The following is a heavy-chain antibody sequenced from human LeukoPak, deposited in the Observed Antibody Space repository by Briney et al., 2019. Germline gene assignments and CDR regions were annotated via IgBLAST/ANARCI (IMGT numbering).Heavy chain of an antibody. Sequence: ASVKVSCKASGYTFTGYYMHWVRQAPGQGLEWMGWINPNSGGTNYAQKFQGRVTMTRDTSISTAYMELSRLRSDDTVVYYCAKTGEMATTAPDYWGQGTLVTVSS. J-gene: IGHJ4*02. CDR3: AKTGEMATTAPDY. CDR1: GYTFTGYY. D-gene: IGHD5-24*01. V-gene: IGHV1-2*02. CDR2: INPNSGGT.